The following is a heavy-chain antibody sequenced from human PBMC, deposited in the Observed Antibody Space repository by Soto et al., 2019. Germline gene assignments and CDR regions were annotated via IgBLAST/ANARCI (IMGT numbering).Heavy chain of an antibody. Sequence: QVQLQESGPGLVKPSETLSLTCTVSGGSVSSGSYYWSWIRQPPGKGLEWIGYIYYSGSTNYNPSLKSRVTISVDTSKNQFSLKLSSVTAADTAVYYCARAPWVTTYGMDVWGQGTTVTVPS. V-gene: IGHV4-61*01. CDR2: IYYSGST. CDR1: GGSVSSGSYY. D-gene: IGHD4-17*01. CDR3: ARAPWVTTYGMDV. J-gene: IGHJ6*02.